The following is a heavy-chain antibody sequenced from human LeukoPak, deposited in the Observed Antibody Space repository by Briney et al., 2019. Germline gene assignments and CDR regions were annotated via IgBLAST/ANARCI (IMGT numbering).Heavy chain of an antibody. CDR1: RYTFIVHY. CDR3: ARTRTGKPDF. J-gene: IGHJ4*02. D-gene: IGHD1-14*01. Sequence: ASVKVSCKASRYTFIVHYIHWVRQAPGQGLEWMGWVNPSSGGTNYAQKFQDRVTMTRDTSINTAYMELSSLRSDDTAVYYCARTRTGKPDFWGQGTLVTVSS. V-gene: IGHV1-2*02. CDR2: VNPSSGGT.